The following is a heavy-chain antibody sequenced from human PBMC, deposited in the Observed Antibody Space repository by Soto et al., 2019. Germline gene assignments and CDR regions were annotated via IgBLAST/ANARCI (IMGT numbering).Heavy chain of an antibody. CDR2: ITSDGSRT. CDR3: SRPAMVRVGAFDT. D-gene: IGHD5-18*01. V-gene: IGHV3-74*01. J-gene: IGHJ3*02. CDR1: GFTFSSYW. Sequence: EVQLVESGGGLVQPGGSLRLSCAASGFTFSSYWMHWVRQAPGKWLVWVSRITSDGSRTSYADSVKGRFTISRDNAKNTMYLQMHILRAEDTAVYYCSRPAMVRVGAFDTWGQGTMVTVS.